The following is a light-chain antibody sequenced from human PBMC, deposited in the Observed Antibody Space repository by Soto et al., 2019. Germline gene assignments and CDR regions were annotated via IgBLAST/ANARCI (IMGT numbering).Light chain of an antibody. J-gene: IGLJ1*01. V-gene: IGLV2-14*01. CDR3: SSYTDSRTYV. CDR2: EVS. CDR1: SSDVGCYNY. Sequence: QSVLTQPASVSGSPGQSITISCTGASSDVGCYNYVSWYQQHPGKAPKLMIYEVSNRPSGVSSRFSGSKSGNTASLTISGLQSEDEADYYCSSYTDSRTYVFGTGTKVTVL.